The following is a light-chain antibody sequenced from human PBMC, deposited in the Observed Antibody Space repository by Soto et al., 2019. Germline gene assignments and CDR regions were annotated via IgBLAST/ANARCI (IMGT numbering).Light chain of an antibody. V-gene: IGKV4-1*01. CDR1: QSVLYIPTNKNY. CDR3: QQYFTTPRLG. J-gene: IGKJ4*01. CDR2: WAS. Sequence: DILMTQSPDSLAVSLGERVTINCKSSQSVLYIPTNKNYLAWYQQKPGQPPKLLIYWASTRELGVPDRFSGSGSGTEFTLSISSLQAEDVAIYYCQQYFTTPRLGFGGGTKVEIK.